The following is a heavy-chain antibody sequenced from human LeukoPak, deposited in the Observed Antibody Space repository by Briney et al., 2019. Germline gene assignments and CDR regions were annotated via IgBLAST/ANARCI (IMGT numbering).Heavy chain of an antibody. V-gene: IGHV4-34*01. J-gene: IGHJ6*02. CDR2: INHSGST. CDR1: GGSFGGYY. D-gene: IGHD5-18*01. CDR3: ARSGYSGMDV. Sequence: SETLSLTCAVYGGSFGGYYWSWIRQPPGKGLEWIGEINHSGSTNYNPSLKSRVTISVDTSKNQFSLKLSSVTAADTAVYYCARSGYSGMDVWGQGTTVTVSS.